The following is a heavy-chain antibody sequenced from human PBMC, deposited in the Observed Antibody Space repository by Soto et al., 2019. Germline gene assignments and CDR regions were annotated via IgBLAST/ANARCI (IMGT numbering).Heavy chain of an antibody. CDR1: GFTFSSYS. Sequence: EVQLVESGGGLVHPGGSLRLSCAASGFTFSSYSMNWVRQTPGKGLEWVSYISSGGVTIYYADSGKGRFTVSRDNAKDSLSLQMNSLRAEDTAVYYCARNLYCSGGSCPWGYWGQGTLVTVSS. V-gene: IGHV3-48*01. J-gene: IGHJ4*02. D-gene: IGHD2-15*01. CDR3: ARNLYCSGGSCPWGY. CDR2: ISSGGVTI.